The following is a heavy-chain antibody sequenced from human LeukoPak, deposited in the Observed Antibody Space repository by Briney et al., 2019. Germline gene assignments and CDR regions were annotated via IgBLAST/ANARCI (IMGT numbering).Heavy chain of an antibody. CDR2: MNPNSGNT. V-gene: IGHV1-8*01. CDR3: ARTTPTMVRGVITPNYYYYYGMDV. J-gene: IGHJ6*02. D-gene: IGHD3-10*01. Sequence: ASVKVSCKASGYTFTSYDINWVRQATGQGLEWMGWMNPNSGNTGYAQKFQGRVTMTRNTSISTAYMELSSLRSEDTAVYYCARTTPTMVRGVITPNYYYYYGMDVWGQGTTVTVSS. CDR1: GYTFTSYD.